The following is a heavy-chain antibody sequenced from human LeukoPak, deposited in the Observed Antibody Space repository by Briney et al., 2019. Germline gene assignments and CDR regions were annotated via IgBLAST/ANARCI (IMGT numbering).Heavy chain of an antibody. V-gene: IGHV3-30*18. CDR1: GFTFSSYG. CDR3: AKDDGYSSSYMDV. J-gene: IGHJ6*03. Sequence: PGGSHRLSCAASGFTFSSYGMHWVRQAPGKGLEWVAVISYDGSNKYYADSVKGRFTISRDNSKNTLYLQMNSLRAEDTAVYYCAKDDGYSSSYMDVWGKGTTVTVSS. D-gene: IGHD6-13*01. CDR2: ISYDGSNK.